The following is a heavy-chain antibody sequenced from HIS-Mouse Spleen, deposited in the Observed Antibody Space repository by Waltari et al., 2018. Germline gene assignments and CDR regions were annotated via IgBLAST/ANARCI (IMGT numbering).Heavy chain of an antibody. CDR2: MNPNSGNT. CDR1: GYTFTSYD. D-gene: IGHD2-2*01. V-gene: IGHV1-8*01. J-gene: IGHJ4*02. Sequence: QVQLVQSGAEVKKPGASVKVSCKASGYTFTSYDINWVRQATGQGLEWMGWMNPNSGNTGYAQKFQGRVTRTRNTSISTAYMELSSLRSEDTAVYYCAREGCSSTSCYGSGSYYFDYWGQGTLVTVSS. CDR3: AREGCSSTSCYGSGSYYFDY.